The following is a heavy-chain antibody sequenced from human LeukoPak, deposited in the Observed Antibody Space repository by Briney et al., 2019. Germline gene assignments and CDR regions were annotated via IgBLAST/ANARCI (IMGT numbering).Heavy chain of an antibody. Sequence: PGGSLRLSCAASGFTFSNHWMTLVRQAPGKGLEWVANVNQGGNAQYYVDSVRGRFTISRDNARNSLQLQMNSLTAEDTALYYCARDGFATGSHDYWGQGTLVTVSS. CDR3: ARDGFATGSHDY. D-gene: IGHD3-10*01. J-gene: IGHJ4*02. CDR1: GFTFSNHW. V-gene: IGHV3-7*01. CDR2: VNQGGNAQ.